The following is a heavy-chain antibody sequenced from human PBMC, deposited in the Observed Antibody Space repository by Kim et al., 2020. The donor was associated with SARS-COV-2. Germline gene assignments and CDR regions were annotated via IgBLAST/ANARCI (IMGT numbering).Heavy chain of an antibody. CDR3: AKETFRTTYYYICMVV. V-gene: IGHV3-30*18. D-gene: IGHD1-1*01. J-gene: IGHJ6*02. CDR2: ISYDGSNK. CDR1: GFTFSSYG. Sequence: GGSLRLSCAASGFTFSSYGMHWVRQAPGKGLEWVAVISYDGSNKYYADSVKGRFTISRDNSKNTLYLQMNSLRAEDTAVYSCAKETFRTTYYYICMVVCGQRTSVSVS.